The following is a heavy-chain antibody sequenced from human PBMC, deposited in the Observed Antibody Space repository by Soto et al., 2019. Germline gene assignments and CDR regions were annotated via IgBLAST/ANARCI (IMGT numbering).Heavy chain of an antibody. D-gene: IGHD4-17*01. J-gene: IGHJ4*02. CDR3: SKDLATVTQYYFDY. V-gene: IGHV3-9*01. Sequence: PGGSLRLSCAASGFTFDDYAMHWVRQAPGKGLEWVSGISWNSGSIGYADSVKGRFTISRDNAKNSLYLQMNSLRAEDTALYYCSKDLATVTQYYFDYWGQGTLVTVSS. CDR2: ISWNSGSI. CDR1: GFTFDDYA.